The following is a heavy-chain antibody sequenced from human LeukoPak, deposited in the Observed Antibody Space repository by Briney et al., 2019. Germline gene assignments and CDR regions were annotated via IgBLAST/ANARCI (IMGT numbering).Heavy chain of an antibody. J-gene: IGHJ4*02. CDR2: IYPRDGST. CDR3: AKGPHGGSYTNFDY. CDR1: GYTFTSNY. Sequence: ASVKVSCKASGYTFTSNYIHWVRQAPGQGLEWMGMIYPRDGSTSYAQKFQGRVTVTRDTSTSTVHMELSGLRSEDTAVYYCAKGPHGGSYTNFDYWGQGSLVTVSS. D-gene: IGHD1-26*01. V-gene: IGHV1-46*01.